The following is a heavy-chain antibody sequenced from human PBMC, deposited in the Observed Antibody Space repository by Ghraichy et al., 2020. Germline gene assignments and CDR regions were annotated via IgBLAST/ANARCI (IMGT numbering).Heavy chain of an antibody. CDR2: IFSDGSGA. Sequence: GESLNISCAASGFSFSNAWMHWVRQAPGKGLVWVSCIFSDGSGAIYADSVRGRFTISRDNAKSTVYLQMDSLRDDDTAVYYCARDVAYSFHHWGQGTLVTVSS. V-gene: IGHV3-74*01. CDR1: GFSFSNAW. D-gene: IGHD2-15*01. J-gene: IGHJ1*01. CDR3: ARDVAYSFHH.